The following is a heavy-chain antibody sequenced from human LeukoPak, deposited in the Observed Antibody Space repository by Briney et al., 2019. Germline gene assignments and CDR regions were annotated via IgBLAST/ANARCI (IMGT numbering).Heavy chain of an antibody. CDR1: GGPFSGYY. CDR3: ASRYYYDSSGYYTILFDYFDY. V-gene: IGHV4-34*01. D-gene: IGHD3-22*01. CDR2: INHSGST. Sequence: PSETLSLTCAVYGGPFSGYYWSWIRQPPGKGLEWIGEINHSGSTNYNPSLKSRVTISVDTSKNQFSLKLSSVTAADTAVYYCASRYYYDSSGYYTILFDYFDYWGQGTLVTVSS. J-gene: IGHJ4*02.